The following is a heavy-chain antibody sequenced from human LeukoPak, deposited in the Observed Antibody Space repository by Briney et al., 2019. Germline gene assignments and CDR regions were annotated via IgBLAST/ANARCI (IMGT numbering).Heavy chain of an antibody. CDR2: IYDSGSP. V-gene: IGHV4-59*08. D-gene: IGHD4-11*01. CDR1: CVYISSYY. CDR3: ARHGLQYNWFDR. Sequence: ADTLSLTCTVSCVYISSYYWRWLPPPPGKGGEGMGYIYDSGSPNYNPSLKCRVSISVDTSKTQFSLKLSSVTEADTAVYYCARHGLQYNWFDRGGQASLATVSS. J-gene: IGHJ5*02.